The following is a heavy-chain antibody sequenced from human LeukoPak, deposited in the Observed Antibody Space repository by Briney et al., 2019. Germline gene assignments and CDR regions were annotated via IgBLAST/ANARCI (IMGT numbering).Heavy chain of an antibody. Sequence: ASVKVSCKASGYTFTSYGISWVGQAPGQGREGMGWISAYNGKTNYAQKLQGRVTMTPDTSTSTAYMELRSLRSDDTAVYYCARPSRDGYNYLDYWGQGALVTVSS. J-gene: IGHJ4*02. V-gene: IGHV1-18*01. CDR2: ISAYNGKT. D-gene: IGHD5-24*01. CDR1: GYTFTSYG. CDR3: ARPSRDGYNYLDY.